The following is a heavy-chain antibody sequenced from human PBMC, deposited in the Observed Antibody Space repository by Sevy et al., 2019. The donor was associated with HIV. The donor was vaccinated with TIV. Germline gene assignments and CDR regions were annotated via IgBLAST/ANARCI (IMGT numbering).Heavy chain of an antibody. Sequence: ASVKVSCKASGGAFSSYAISWVRQAPGQGLEWMGGIIPIFGTANYAQKFQGRVTITADESTSTAYMELSSLRSEDTAVYYCARGPGGGSFDPWGQGTLVTVSS. CDR3: ARGPGGGSFDP. V-gene: IGHV1-69*13. D-gene: IGHD3-16*01. J-gene: IGHJ5*02. CDR2: IIPIFGTA. CDR1: GGAFSSYA.